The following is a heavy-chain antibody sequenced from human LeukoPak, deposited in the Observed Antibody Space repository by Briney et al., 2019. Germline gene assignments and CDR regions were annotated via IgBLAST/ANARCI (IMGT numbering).Heavy chain of an antibody. Sequence: SETLYLTCAVYGGSFSGYYWSWIRQPPGKGLEWIGEINHSGSTNYNPSLKSRVTISVDTSKNQFSLKLSSVTAADTAVYYCASNGDDFWSGYSDYWGQGTLVTVSS. D-gene: IGHD3-3*01. V-gene: IGHV4-34*01. CDR2: INHSGST. CDR3: ASNGDDFWSGYSDY. CDR1: GGSFSGYY. J-gene: IGHJ4*02.